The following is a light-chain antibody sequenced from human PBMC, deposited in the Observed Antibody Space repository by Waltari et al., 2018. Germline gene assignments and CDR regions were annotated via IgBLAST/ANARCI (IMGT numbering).Light chain of an antibody. J-gene: IGKJ2*01. CDR1: RSIRSY. V-gene: IGKV3-15*01. CDR3: QHYINWPHT. Sequence: EIVMTQSPATLSVSPGERVTLSCRASRSIRSYLVWYQQKPGQAPRLLIYDAFTRATGIPARFSGSGSGTEFTLTISSLQSEDFAGYYCQHYINWPHTFGQGTKLEIK. CDR2: DAF.